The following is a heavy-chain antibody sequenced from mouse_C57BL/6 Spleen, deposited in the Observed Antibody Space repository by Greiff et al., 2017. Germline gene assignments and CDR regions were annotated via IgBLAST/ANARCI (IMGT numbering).Heavy chain of an antibody. CDR2: ISYDGSN. V-gene: IGHV3-6*01. CDR1: GYSITSGYY. Sequence: DVKLQESGPGLVKPSQSLSLTCSVTGYSITSGYYWNWLRQFPGNKLEWMGYISYDGSNNYNPSLKNRISITRDTSKNQFFLKLNSVTTEDTATYYCARDRLGNFDYWGQGTTLTVSS. CDR3: ARDRLGNFDY. D-gene: IGHD4-1*01. J-gene: IGHJ2*01.